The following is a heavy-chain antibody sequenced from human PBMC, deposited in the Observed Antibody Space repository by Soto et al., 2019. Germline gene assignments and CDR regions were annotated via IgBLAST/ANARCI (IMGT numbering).Heavy chain of an antibody. J-gene: IGHJ4*02. D-gene: IGHD6-13*01. CDR1: GFTFSSYS. V-gene: IGHV3-48*02. Sequence: GGSLRLSCAASGFTFSSYSMNWVRQAPGKGLEWVSYISSSSSTIYYADSVKGRFTISRDNAKNSLYLQMNSLRDEDTAVYYCARDYRYSSLPGGYFDYWGQGTLVTVSS. CDR3: ARDYRYSSLPGGYFDY. CDR2: ISSSSSTI.